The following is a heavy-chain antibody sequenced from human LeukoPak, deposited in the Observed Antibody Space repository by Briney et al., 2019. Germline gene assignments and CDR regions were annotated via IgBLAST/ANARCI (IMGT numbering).Heavy chain of an antibody. CDR3: ARPDDYGDYSLDY. D-gene: IGHD4-17*01. CDR1: GVTVSSNY. V-gene: IGHV3-53*01. J-gene: IGHJ4*02. Sequence: GGSLRLSCAASGVTVSSNYMSWVRQAPGKGLEWVSVIYSGGSTYYADSVKGRFTISRDNSKNTLYLQMNSLRAEDTAVYYCARPDDYGDYSLDYWGQGTLVTVSS. CDR2: IYSGGST.